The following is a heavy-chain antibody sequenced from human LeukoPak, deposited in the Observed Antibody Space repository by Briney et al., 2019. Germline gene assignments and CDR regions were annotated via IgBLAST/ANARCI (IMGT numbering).Heavy chain of an antibody. V-gene: IGHV3-7*01. CDR2: IKEDGSAK. CDR1: GFSFSTYW. D-gene: IGHD2-21*02. Sequence: PGGSLRLSCAASGFSFSTYWMSWVRQAPGKGLEWVAHIKEDGSAKYYVDSVKGRFTISRENAKNSVYLQMNSLRAKDTAVYYCARECGGDCYSDYWGQGTLVTVSS. J-gene: IGHJ4*02. CDR3: ARECGGDCYSDY.